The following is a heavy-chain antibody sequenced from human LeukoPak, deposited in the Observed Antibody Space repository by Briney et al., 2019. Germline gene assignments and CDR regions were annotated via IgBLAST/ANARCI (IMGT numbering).Heavy chain of an antibody. J-gene: IGHJ4*02. CDR1: GFIFRSHG. D-gene: IGHD5/OR15-5a*01. Sequence: GGTLRLSCVVSGFIFRSHGMSWVRQAPGKGLEWVSGTNRNGDTTYFVNSVKGRFTISKDHSQKTLSLHLSSLRVEDTAIYYCARSKEVYGHYYFDYWGQGILVTVSS. V-gene: IGHV3-23*01. CDR2: TNRNGDTT. CDR3: ARSKEVYGHYYFDY.